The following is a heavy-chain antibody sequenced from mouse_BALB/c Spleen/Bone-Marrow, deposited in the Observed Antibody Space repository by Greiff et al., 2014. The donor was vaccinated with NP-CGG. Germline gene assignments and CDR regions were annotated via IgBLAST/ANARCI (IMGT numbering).Heavy chain of an antibody. Sequence: VKLMESGAELVRPGTSVKISCKASGYTFTNYWLGWLKQRPGHGLEWIGDIYPGGVYSNCNEKFKGKATLTADTSSSSAYMQLSSLTSEDSAVYFCATWGPYYFPYWGQGTTLTVSS. J-gene: IGHJ2*01. CDR3: ATWGPYYFPY. CDR2: IYPGGVYS. V-gene: IGHV1-63*02. CDR1: GYTFTNYW.